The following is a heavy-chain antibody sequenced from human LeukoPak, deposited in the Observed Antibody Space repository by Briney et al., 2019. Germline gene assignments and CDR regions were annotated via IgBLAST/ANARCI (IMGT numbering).Heavy chain of an antibody. CDR3: ARDDRVVVPAAMPDYYYMDV. CDR1: GGSISSGSYF. Sequence: SETLSLTCTVSGGSISSGSYFWSWLRQPAGKGLEWIVRIYASGSTNYNTSLKSRVTISVDTSKNQFSLKLSSVTAADTAVYYCARDDRVVVPAAMPDYYYMDVWGKGTTVTVSS. V-gene: IGHV4-61*02. D-gene: IGHD2-2*01. J-gene: IGHJ6*03. CDR2: IYASGST.